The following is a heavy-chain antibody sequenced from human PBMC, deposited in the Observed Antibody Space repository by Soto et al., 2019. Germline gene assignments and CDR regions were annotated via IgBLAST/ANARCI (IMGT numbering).Heavy chain of an antibody. CDR1: GGTFSSYA. CDR3: ARVRSSHNFDYYCCGMDV. CDR2: IIPIFGTA. D-gene: IGHD6-6*01. Sequence: QVQLVQSGAEVKKPGSSVKVSCKASGGTFSSYAISWVRQAPGQGLEWMGGIIPIFGTANYAQKFQGRVTITAAESTRTAYMGLSSLRSEDTAVYYCARVRSSHNFDYYCCGMDVWGQGTTVTVSS. V-gene: IGHV1-69*12. J-gene: IGHJ6*02.